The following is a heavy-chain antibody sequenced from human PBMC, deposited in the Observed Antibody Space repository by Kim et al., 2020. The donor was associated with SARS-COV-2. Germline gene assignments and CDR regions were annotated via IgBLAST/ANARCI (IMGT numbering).Heavy chain of an antibody. CDR3: ARAVSGSYPFLDY. CDR2: IYYSGST. CDR1: GGSISSYY. V-gene: IGHV4-59*01. Sequence: SETLSLTCTVSGGSISSYYWSWIRQPPGKGLEWIGYIYYSGSTNYNPPLKSRVTISVDTSKNQFSLKLSSVTAADTAVYYCARAVSGSYPFLDYWGQGTLVTVSS. D-gene: IGHD1-26*01. J-gene: IGHJ4*02.